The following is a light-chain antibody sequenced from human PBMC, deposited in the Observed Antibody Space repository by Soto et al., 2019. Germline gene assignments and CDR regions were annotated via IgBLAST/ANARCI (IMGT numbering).Light chain of an antibody. CDR2: TTN. CDR1: SSNIGTSS. CDR3: AAWDDSLNGHA. J-gene: IGLJ1*01. Sequence: QSVLNQPHSASGTPGQRVTISCSGSSSNIGTSSVHWFQQLPGTAPKLLISTTNQRPSGVPERFSGSKSGTSASPAISGLQSEDEADYYCAAWDDSLNGHAFGTGTKVTVL. V-gene: IGLV1-44*01.